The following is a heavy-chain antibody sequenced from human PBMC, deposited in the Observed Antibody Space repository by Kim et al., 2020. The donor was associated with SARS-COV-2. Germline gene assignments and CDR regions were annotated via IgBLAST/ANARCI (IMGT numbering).Heavy chain of an antibody. CDR1: GYNFTSYW. D-gene: IGHD6-13*01. CDR3: ARLRSYSSSWYYYYYGMDV. Sequence: GESLKISCKGSGYNFTSYWIGWVRQMPGKGLEWMGIIYPGDSDTRYSPSFQGQVTISADKSISTAYLQWSSLKASDTAMYYCARLRSYSSSWYYYYYGMDVWGQGTTVTVSS. V-gene: IGHV5-51*01. J-gene: IGHJ6*02. CDR2: IYPGDSDT.